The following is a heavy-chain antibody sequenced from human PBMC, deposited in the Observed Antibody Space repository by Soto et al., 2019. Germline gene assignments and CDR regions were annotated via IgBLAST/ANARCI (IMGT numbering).Heavy chain of an antibody. V-gene: IGHV1-69*06. D-gene: IGHD1-26*01. CDR3: ASERSAQDFDF. Sequence: QVQLVQSGTVVQRRGSSVKVSCQASGGTFSSHGMAWVRQAPGQGLEWMGGIIPTFGTPTYAPKFQGRVTITADKSTNTAYMELSSLTSEDTGVYFCASERSAQDFDFWGQGTGITFSS. CDR2: IIPTFGTP. J-gene: IGHJ4*02. CDR1: GGTFSSHG.